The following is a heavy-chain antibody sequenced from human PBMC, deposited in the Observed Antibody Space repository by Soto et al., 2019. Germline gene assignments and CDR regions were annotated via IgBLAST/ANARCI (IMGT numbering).Heavy chain of an antibody. CDR3: ARDLSGLRDYVDR. V-gene: IGHV3-21*01. J-gene: IGHJ5*02. CDR2: ISSSSDYI. Sequence: GSLRLSCVASEFSFNTFSMNWVRQAPGKGLEWVSCISSSSDYIGYADSVKGRFTISRDNSKKSLYLEMNSLRVEDTAVYYCARDLSGLRDYVDRWRQGTMVTVSS. CDR1: EFSFNTFS. D-gene: IGHD4-17*01.